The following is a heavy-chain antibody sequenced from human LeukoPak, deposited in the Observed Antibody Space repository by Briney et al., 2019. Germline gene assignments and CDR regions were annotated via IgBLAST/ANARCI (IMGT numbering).Heavy chain of an antibody. CDR1: GGSISPYY. V-gene: IGHV4-59*08. D-gene: IGHD3-10*01. CDR2: IHYSGST. J-gene: IGHJ3*02. Sequence: SETLSLTCTVSGGSISPYYWSWIRQPPGKGLEWIGYIHYSGSTNYKPSLKSRVTISVDTSKNQFSLKLSSVTASDTAVYYCARRFAPSRNDAFDIWGQGTMVTVSS. CDR3: ARRFAPSRNDAFDI.